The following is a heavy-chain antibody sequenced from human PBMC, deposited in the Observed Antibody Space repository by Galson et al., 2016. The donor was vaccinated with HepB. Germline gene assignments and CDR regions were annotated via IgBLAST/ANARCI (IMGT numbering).Heavy chain of an antibody. V-gene: IGHV1-18*04. CDR1: GYTFTNYG. D-gene: IGHD2-2*01. CDR2: ISVYNGNT. CDR3: ARVGPCSSTNCYGSSYGMDV. J-gene: IGHJ6*02. Sequence: SVKVSCKASGYTFTNYGINWVRQASGQGLEWMGWISVYNGNTNYAQKLQGRVTMTTDTSTTTASMEMRSLRSADTAVYYCARVGPCSSTNCYGSSYGMDVWGQGTTVTVSS.